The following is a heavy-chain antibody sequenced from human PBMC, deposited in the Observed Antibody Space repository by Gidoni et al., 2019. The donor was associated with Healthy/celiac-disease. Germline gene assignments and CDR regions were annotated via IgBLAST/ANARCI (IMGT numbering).Heavy chain of an antibody. D-gene: IGHD3-22*01. CDR1: GGSISSGSYY. V-gene: IGHV4-61*02. CDR3: ARGDSYYYDSSGYYPLRY. Sequence: QVQLQESGPGLVKPSQTLSLTCTVSGGSISSGSYYWSWIRQPAGKGLEWIGRIYTSGSTNYNPSLKSRVTISVDTSKNQFSLKLSSVTAADTAVYYCARGDSYYYDSSGYYPLRYWGQGTLVTVSS. J-gene: IGHJ4*02. CDR2: IYTSGST.